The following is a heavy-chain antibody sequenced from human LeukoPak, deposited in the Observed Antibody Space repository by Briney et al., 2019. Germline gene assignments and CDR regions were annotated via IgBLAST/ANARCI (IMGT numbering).Heavy chain of an antibody. J-gene: IGHJ3*02. CDR2: INPNSGGT. V-gene: IGHV1-2*04. Sequence: ASVKVSCKASGYTFTSYGISWVRQAPGQGLEWMGWINPNSGGTNYAQKFQGWVTMTRDTSISTAYMELSRLRSDDTAVYYCASASSGSDAFDIWGQGTMVTVSS. CDR3: ASASSGSDAFDI. D-gene: IGHD6-25*01. CDR1: GYTFTSYG.